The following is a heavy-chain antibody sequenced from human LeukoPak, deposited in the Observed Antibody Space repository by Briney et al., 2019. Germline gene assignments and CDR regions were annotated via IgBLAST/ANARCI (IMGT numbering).Heavy chain of an antibody. D-gene: IGHD6-13*01. Sequence: ASVKVSCKASGYTFTGYYMHWVRQAPGQGLEWMGWINPNSGGTNYAQKFQGWVTMTRDTSISTAYMELSRLRSDDTAVYYCARGLLYSSSWYDYWGQGTLVTVSS. CDR1: GYTFTGYY. CDR2: INPNSGGT. CDR3: ARGLLYSSSWYDY. J-gene: IGHJ4*02. V-gene: IGHV1-2*04.